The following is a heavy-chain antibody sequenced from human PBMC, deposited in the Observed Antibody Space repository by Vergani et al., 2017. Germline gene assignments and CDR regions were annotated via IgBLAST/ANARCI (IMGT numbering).Heavy chain of an antibody. CDR2: IYTSGST. CDR3: ARDGGGCSSTSCYISAFDI. V-gene: IGHV4-4*07. J-gene: IGHJ3*02. CDR1: GGSISSYY. Sequence: QLQLQESGPGLVKPSETLSLTCTVSGGSISSYYWSWIRQPAGKGLEWIGRIYTSGSTNYNPSLKSRVTMSVDTSKNQFSLKLSSVAAADTAVYYCARDGGGCSSTSCYISAFDIWGQGTMVTVSS. D-gene: IGHD2-2*02.